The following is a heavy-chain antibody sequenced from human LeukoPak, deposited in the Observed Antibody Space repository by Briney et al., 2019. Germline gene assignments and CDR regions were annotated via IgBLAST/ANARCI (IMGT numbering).Heavy chain of an antibody. CDR2: ISGSGGST. J-gene: IGHJ4*02. V-gene: IGHV3-23*01. D-gene: IGHD5-18*01. Sequence: GGSLRLSCAASGFTFSSYSMNWVRQAPGKGLEWVSAISGSGGSTYYADSVKGRFTISRDNSKNTLYLQMNSLRAEDTAVYYCATGGYSYGLDYWGQGTLVTVSS. CDR1: GFTFSSYS. CDR3: ATGGYSYGLDY.